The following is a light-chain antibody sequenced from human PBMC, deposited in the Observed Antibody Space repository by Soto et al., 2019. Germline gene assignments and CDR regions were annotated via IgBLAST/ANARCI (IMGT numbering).Light chain of an antibody. CDR3: QQYGSSLST. V-gene: IGKV3-20*01. CDR2: ATS. J-gene: IGKJ1*01. Sequence: IVLTQSPGTLSLSPGETAALSCRASQSVSSRYLAWYQQKSGQAPRLLIYATSSRATDIPDRFIGYGSGTDFTLTISGLEPEDFAVYYCQQYGSSLSTFGQGTKVDVK. CDR1: QSVSSRY.